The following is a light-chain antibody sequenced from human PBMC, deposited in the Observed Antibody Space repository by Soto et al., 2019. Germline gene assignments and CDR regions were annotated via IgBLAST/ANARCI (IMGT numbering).Light chain of an antibody. CDR3: QQYGSSPYT. CDR1: QTVRSSS. J-gene: IGKJ2*01. CDR2: GAS. Sequence: EIVLTQSPGTLSVSPGERATISCRASQTVRSSSLAWYQQKPGQAPRLLIYGASGRATGIPDKFSGSGSGTDFTLTISRLEPEDFAVYYCQQYGSSPYTFGQGTKLEI. V-gene: IGKV3-20*01.